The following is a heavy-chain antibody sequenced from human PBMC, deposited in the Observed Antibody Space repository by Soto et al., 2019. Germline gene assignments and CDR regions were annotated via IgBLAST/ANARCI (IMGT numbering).Heavy chain of an antibody. CDR1: GYTFTSYG. J-gene: IGHJ5*02. CDR2: ISAYNGNT. V-gene: IGHV1-18*01. Sequence: SCKASGYTFTSYGISWVRQPPGQGLEWMGWISAYNGNTNYAQKLQGRVTMTTDTSTSTAYMELRSLRSDDTAVYYCARANYDFWSGYGTKFDPWGQGTLVTVSS. D-gene: IGHD3-3*01. CDR3: ARANYDFWSGYGTKFDP.